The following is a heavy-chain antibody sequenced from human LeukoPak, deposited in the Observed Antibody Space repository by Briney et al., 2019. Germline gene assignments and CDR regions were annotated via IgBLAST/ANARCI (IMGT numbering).Heavy chain of an antibody. CDR2: ISGSGGST. V-gene: IGHV3-23*01. Sequence: GGSLRLSCAASGFTFSSYAMSWVRQAPGKGLEWVSAISGSGGSTYYADSVKGRFTISRDNSKNTLYLQMNSLRAEDTAVYYCARDCTPGPYSNVPWSYYYYGMDVWGQGTTVTVSS. CDR1: GFTFSSYA. D-gene: IGHD4-11*01. CDR3: ARDCTPGPYSNVPWSYYYYGMDV. J-gene: IGHJ6*02.